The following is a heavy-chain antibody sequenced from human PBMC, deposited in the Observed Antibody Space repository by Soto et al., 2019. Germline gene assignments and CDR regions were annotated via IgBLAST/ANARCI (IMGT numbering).Heavy chain of an antibody. D-gene: IGHD3-22*01. CDR2: IYSGGST. CDR1: GFTVTSNY. CDR3: AREWGDSSGYYQNY. V-gene: IGHV3-66*01. J-gene: IGHJ4*02. Sequence: GGSLRLSCAASGFTVTSNYMSWVRQAPGKGLEWVSIIYSGGSTYYADSVKGRFTISRDNSKNTLYLQMNSLRAEDTAVYYCAREWGDSSGYYQNYWGQGTLVTVSS.